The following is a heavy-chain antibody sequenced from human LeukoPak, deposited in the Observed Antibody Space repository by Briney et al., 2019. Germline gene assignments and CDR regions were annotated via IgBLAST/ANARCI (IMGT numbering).Heavy chain of an antibody. CDR3: ARVSSFDIVVVPAAMAYFDY. CDR2: INPNSGGT. D-gene: IGHD2-2*01. Sequence: ASVKVSCKASGYTFTGYYMHWVRQAPGQGLEWKGWINPNSGGTNYAQKFQGRVTMTRDTSISTAYMELCRLRSDDTAVYYCARVSSFDIVVVPAAMAYFDYWGQGTLVTVSS. V-gene: IGHV1-2*02. CDR1: GYTFTGYY. J-gene: IGHJ4*02.